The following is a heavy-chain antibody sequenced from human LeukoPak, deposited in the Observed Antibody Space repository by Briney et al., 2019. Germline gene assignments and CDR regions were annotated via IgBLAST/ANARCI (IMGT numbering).Heavy chain of an antibody. J-gene: IGHJ4*02. CDR2: LSHSGSS. V-gene: IGHV4-38-2*02. Sequence: SETLSLTCTVSGYSISSGYYWDWIQQPPGKGLEWIGTLSHSGSSYYNPSLKSRVTISVDTSKNQFSLKLRSVTAADTAVCYCARLYGNYQNYFDYWGQGTLVTVSS. CDR1: GYSISSGYY. D-gene: IGHD1-7*01. CDR3: ARLYGNYQNYFDY.